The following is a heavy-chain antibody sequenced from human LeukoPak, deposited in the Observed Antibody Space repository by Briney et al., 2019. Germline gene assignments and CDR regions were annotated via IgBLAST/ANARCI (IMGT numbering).Heavy chain of an antibody. CDR1: GFTFSSYS. CDR2: ISSSSSTI. CDR3: ARRGGIDY. Sequence: GGSLRLSCAASGFTFSSYSMNWVRQAPGKGLEWVSYISSSSSTIYYADSVKGRFTISRDNAKNSLYLQVNSLRAEDTAVYYCARRGGIDYWGQGTLVTVSS. V-gene: IGHV3-48*01. D-gene: IGHD3-16*01. J-gene: IGHJ4*02.